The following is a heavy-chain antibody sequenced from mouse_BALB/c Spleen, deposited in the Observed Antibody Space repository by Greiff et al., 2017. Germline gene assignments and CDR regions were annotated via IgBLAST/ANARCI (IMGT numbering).Heavy chain of an antibody. CDR1: GYTFTSYW. D-gene: IGHD2-10*01. Sequence: VKLQQPGAELVKPGASAKLSCKASGYTFTSYWMHWVKQRPGQGLEWIGEINPSNGRTNYNEKFKSKATLTVDKSSSTAYMQLSSLTSEDSAVYYCATYYGNYDWFAYWGQGTLVTVSA. V-gene: IGHV1S81*02. CDR2: INPSNGRT. J-gene: IGHJ3*01. CDR3: ATYYGNYDWFAY.